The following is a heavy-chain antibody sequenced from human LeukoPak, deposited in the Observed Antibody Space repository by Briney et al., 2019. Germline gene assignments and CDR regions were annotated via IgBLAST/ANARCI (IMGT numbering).Heavy chain of an antibody. Sequence: GGSLRLSCAASGFTFSSYWMHWVRQAPGKGLVWVSRINSDGSSTSYADSVKGRFTISRDNDKNTLYLQMNSLRAEDTAVYYCARRGIAAAGDYWGQGTLVTVSS. J-gene: IGHJ4*02. CDR2: INSDGSST. D-gene: IGHD6-13*01. CDR1: GFTFSSYW. CDR3: ARRGIAAAGDY. V-gene: IGHV3-74*01.